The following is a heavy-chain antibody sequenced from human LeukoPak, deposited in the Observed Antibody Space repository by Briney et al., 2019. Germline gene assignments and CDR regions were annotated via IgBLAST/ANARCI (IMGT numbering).Heavy chain of an antibody. CDR2: IYYSGST. CDR1: GGSISSSSYY. CDR3: ARVRGGIAVAGITVYYFDY. J-gene: IGHJ4*02. D-gene: IGHD6-19*01. Sequence: PSETLSLTCTVSGGSISSSSYYWGWIRQPPGKGLEWIGSIYYSGSTYYNPSLKSRVTISVDTSKNQFSLKLSSVTAADTAVYYCARVRGGIAVAGITVYYFDYWGQGTLVTVSS. V-gene: IGHV4-39*07.